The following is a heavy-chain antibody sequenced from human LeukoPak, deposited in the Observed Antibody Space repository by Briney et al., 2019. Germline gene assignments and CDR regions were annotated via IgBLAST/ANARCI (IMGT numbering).Heavy chain of an antibody. CDR1: GYTFTGYY. Sequence: ASVKVSCKASGYTFTGYYMHWVRQAPGQGLEWMGWINPNSGGTNYAQKFQGRVTMTRDTSISTAYMELSRLRSDDTAVYYCARDPSIAAGLSLGSYYYMDVWGKGTTVTVSS. CDR2: INPNSGGT. D-gene: IGHD6-6*01. J-gene: IGHJ6*03. CDR3: ARDPSIAAGLSLGSYYYMDV. V-gene: IGHV1-2*02.